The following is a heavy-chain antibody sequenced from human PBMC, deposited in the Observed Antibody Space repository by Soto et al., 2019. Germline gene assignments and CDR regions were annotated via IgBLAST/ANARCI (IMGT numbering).Heavy chain of an antibody. V-gene: IGHV1-2*02. CDR1: GYTFAGYY. D-gene: IGHD2-2*02. J-gene: IGHJ4*02. CDR3: EREGYCSSTSCYIDKY. CDR2: INPNSGGT. Sequence: QVQLVQSGAEVKKPGASVKVSCKASGYTFAGYYMHWVRQAPGQGLEWMGCINPNSGGTNYAQKFQGRVTMTRDTSISTAYMDRSRLRSDDTAVYYCEREGYCSSTSCYIDKYWGQGTLVTVSS.